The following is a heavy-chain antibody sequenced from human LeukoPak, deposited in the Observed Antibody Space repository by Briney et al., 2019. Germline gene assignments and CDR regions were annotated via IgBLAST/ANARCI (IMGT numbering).Heavy chain of an antibody. CDR2: INYVGST. Sequence: PSETLSLTCSVSGGSIDRTSSYWGWVRQSPGKGLEWIGSINYVGSTYYNPSLKSRVTMSLDTSENQFSLRLSSVTAADTAVYFCARDRPGAPLEYYFDPWGQGTLVTVSS. D-gene: IGHD1-1*01. J-gene: IGHJ4*02. CDR3: ARDRPGAPLEYYFDP. CDR1: GGSIDRTSSY. V-gene: IGHV4-39*07.